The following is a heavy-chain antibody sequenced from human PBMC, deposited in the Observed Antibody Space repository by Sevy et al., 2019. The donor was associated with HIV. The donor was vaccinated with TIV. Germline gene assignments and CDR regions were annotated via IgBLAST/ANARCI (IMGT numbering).Heavy chain of an antibody. D-gene: IGHD6-13*01. V-gene: IGHV3-7*01. J-gene: IGHJ3*02. CDR1: GFTFSSYW. Sequence: GGSLRLSCAASGFTFSSYWMSWVRQAPGKGLEWVANIKQDGSEKYYVDSVKGRFTISSDNAKNSLYLQMNSLRAEDTAVYYCARDGSSSWYSENAFDIWGQGTMVTVSS. CDR3: ARDGSSSWYSENAFDI. CDR2: IKQDGSEK.